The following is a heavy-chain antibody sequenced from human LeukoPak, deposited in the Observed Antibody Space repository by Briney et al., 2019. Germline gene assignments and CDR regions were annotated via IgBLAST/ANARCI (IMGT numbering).Heavy chain of an antibody. V-gene: IGHV4-34*01. J-gene: IGHJ5*02. Sequence: SETLSLTCAVYGGSFSGYYWSWIRQPPGKGLEWIGEINHSGSTNYNPSLKSRVTISVDTSKNQFSLKLSSVTAADTAVYYCARASRYCSSTSCHNWFDPWGQGTLVTVSS. D-gene: IGHD2-2*01. CDR1: GGSFSGYY. CDR3: ARASRYCSSTSCHNWFDP. CDR2: INHSGST.